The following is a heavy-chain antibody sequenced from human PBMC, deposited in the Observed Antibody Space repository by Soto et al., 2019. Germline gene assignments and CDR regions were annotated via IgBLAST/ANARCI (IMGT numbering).Heavy chain of an antibody. V-gene: IGHV4-39*01. CDR2: IYYSGST. J-gene: IGHJ4*02. CDR3: MLGSGWKDFDY. Sequence: SETLSLTCTVSGGSISGSSYYWGWIRQPPGKGLEWIGNIYYSGSTYYNPSLKSRVTISVDTSKNQFSLRLSSVTAADTAVYYCMLGSGWKDFDYWGQGTLVTVAS. CDR1: GGSISGSSYY. D-gene: IGHD3-22*01.